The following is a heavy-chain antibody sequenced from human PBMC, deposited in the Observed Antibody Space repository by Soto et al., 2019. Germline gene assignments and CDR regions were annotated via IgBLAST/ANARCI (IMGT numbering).Heavy chain of an antibody. Sequence: SGPTLVNPTQILTLTCTFSGFSLTTRGVGVGWIRQPPGKALECLALIYWDDDKRYSPSLQSRLSITKDTSKNQVVLTMTNVDPVDTATYYCAHIPNYYQYDWFDPWGQGTLVTVSS. J-gene: IGHJ5*02. CDR2: IYWDDDK. D-gene: IGHD3-16*01. V-gene: IGHV2-5*02. CDR3: AHIPNYYQYDWFDP. CDR1: GFSLTTRGVG.